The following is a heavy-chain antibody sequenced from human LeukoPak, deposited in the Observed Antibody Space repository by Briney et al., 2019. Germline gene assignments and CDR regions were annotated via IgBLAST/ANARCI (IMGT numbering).Heavy chain of an antibody. V-gene: IGHV3-48*03. CDR3: ARDLIVGAHFDY. CDR1: GFTFSSYE. Sequence: PGGSLRLSCAASGFTFSSYEMNWVRQAPGKGLEWVSYTSSGGNTRYYADSVKGRFTISRDNAKNSLYLQMNSLRAEDTAVYYCARDLIVGAHFDYWGQGTLVTVSS. CDR2: TSSGGNTR. D-gene: IGHD1-26*01. J-gene: IGHJ4*02.